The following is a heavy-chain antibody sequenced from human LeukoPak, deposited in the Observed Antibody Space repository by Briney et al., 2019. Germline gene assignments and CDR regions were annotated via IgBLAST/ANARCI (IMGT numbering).Heavy chain of an antibody. V-gene: IGHV1-18*01. CDR1: GYTFTNYG. D-gene: IGHD3-10*01. J-gene: IGHJ5*02. Sequence: ASVKVSCKASGYTFTNYGVSWVRQAPGQGLEWMGWISAYNGNTNYAQKLQGRVTMTTDKSTSTAYMELRSLRSDDQAVYYCARSANYYGSGSYYSTNWFDPWGQEPWSPSPQ. CDR2: ISAYNGNT. CDR3: ARSANYYGSGSYYSTNWFDP.